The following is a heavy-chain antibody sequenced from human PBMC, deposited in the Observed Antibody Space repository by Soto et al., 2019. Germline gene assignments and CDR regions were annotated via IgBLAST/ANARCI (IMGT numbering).Heavy chain of an antibody. CDR2: SSSDGGRT. J-gene: IGHJ2*01. CDR3: ARERVLSSSPHRYFDL. V-gene: IGHV3-23*01. Sequence: EARLSESGGGLIQPGGSLRLSCAASGFRFSRYALSWLRQAPGKGLEWVSESSSDGGRTSYPASVRGRFIISRDRSKETLYLQMNTVRLEDTAVYFCARERVLSSSPHRYFDLWGRGTLVTVSS. CDR1: GFRFSRYA.